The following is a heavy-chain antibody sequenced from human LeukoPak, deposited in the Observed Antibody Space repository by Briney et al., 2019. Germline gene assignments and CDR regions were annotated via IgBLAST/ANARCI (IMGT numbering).Heavy chain of an antibody. D-gene: IGHD4-17*01. CDR2: ISGSGSTI. V-gene: IGHV3-11*04. CDR1: GYTFSDYY. Sequence: GGSLRLSCAASGYTFSDYYMSWIRQAPGKGLEWVSYISGSGSTIYYADSVKGRFTISRDNAKNSLYLQMNSLRAEDTAVYYCARATTVTTSNFDYWGQGTLVTVSS. J-gene: IGHJ4*02. CDR3: ARATTVTTSNFDY.